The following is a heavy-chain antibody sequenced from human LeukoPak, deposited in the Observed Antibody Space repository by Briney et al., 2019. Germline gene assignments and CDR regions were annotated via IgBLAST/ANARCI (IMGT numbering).Heavy chain of an antibody. D-gene: IGHD1-26*01. V-gene: IGHV1-2*02. CDR1: GYTFTCYY. CDR3: ARMDGDIGSYYWFDP. CDR2: IKPNSGGT. J-gene: IGHJ5*02. Sequence: TSVTVSCKASGYTFTCYYMHWVRQAPGQGLEWMGWIKPNSGGTNYAQKFQGRVTMTRDTSISTAYMELSRLTSDDTAVYYCARMDGDIGSYYWFDPWGQGTLVTVLS.